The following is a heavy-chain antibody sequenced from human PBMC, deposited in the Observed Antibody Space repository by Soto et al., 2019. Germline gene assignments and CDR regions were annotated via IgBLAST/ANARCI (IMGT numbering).Heavy chain of an antibody. CDR3: AKSLYDSSGYQPLGF. CDR1: GFTFSSYV. Sequence: EVQLLESGGGLVQPGGSLRLSCAASGFTFSSYVMTWVRQAPGKGLEWVSGISGSSVMTYYADSVKGRFTISRDNSKNTLYLQMNRLRAEDTAVYYCAKSLYDSSGYQPLGFWGQGTLVTVSS. J-gene: IGHJ4*02. V-gene: IGHV3-23*01. CDR2: ISGSSVMT. D-gene: IGHD3-22*01.